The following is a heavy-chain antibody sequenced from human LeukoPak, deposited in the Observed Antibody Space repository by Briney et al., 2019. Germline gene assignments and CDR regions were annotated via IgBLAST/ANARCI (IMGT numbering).Heavy chain of an antibody. CDR3: AKTNSYCSGGSCYSISAYYYYYMDV. CDR1: GFTFSRCG. CDR2: ISGSGGRT. J-gene: IGHJ6*03. D-gene: IGHD2-15*01. V-gene: IGHV3-23*01. Sequence: GGSLRLSCGASGFTFSRCGMSWVRQAPGKGLEWVSAISGSGGRTYSADSVKGRFTISRDNSKNTLYLQMNSLRAEDTAVYYCAKTNSYCSGGSCYSISAYYYYYMDVWGKGTTVTISS.